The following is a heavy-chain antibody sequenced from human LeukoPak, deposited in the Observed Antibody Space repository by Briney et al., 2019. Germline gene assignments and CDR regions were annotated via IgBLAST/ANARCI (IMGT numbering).Heavy chain of an antibody. Sequence: SVKVSCKASGCTFSSFTISWVRQAPGQGLEWMGRIIPILGIANYAQKFQGRVTITADKSTSTAYMELSSLRSEDTAVYYCARLGYDSSGYLDYWGQGTLVTVSS. V-gene: IGHV1-69*02. CDR1: GCTFSSFT. J-gene: IGHJ4*02. CDR2: IIPILGIA. D-gene: IGHD3-22*01. CDR3: ARLGYDSSGYLDY.